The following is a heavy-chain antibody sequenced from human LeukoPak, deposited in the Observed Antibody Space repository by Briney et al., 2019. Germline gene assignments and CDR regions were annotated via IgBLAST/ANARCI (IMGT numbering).Heavy chain of an antibody. J-gene: IGHJ4*02. V-gene: IGHV3-21*01. CDR1: GFTFSSYS. CDR2: ISSSSSYI. Sequence: GGSLRLSCAASGFTFSSYSMNWVRQAPGKGLEWVSSISSSSSYIYYADSVKGRFTISRDNAKNSLYLQMNSLRAEDTAVYYCARETLYSSSWYRPGHIDYWGQGTLVTVSS. CDR3: ARETLYSSSWYRPGHIDY. D-gene: IGHD6-13*01.